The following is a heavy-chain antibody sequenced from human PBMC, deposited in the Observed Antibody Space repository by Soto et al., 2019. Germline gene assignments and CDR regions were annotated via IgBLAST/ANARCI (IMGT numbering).Heavy chain of an antibody. Sequence: VSLKISCKGSGYSFTSYWIGWVRQMPGKGLEWMGIIYPGDSDSRYSPSFQGQVTISADKSISTAYLQWSSLKASDTAMYYCAVPATINAFDIWGQGTMVTVSS. CDR2: IYPGDSDS. CDR1: GYSFTSYW. CDR3: AVPATINAFDI. D-gene: IGHD6-25*01. V-gene: IGHV5-51*01. J-gene: IGHJ3*02.